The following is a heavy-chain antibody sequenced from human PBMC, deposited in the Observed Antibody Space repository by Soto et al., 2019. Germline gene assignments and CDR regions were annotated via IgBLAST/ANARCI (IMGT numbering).Heavy chain of an antibody. V-gene: IGHV4-59*01. D-gene: IGHD3-22*01. J-gene: IGHJ5*02. CDR2: IYYSGST. CDR3: ARGSYYYDSSGYYNNWFDP. CDR1: GGSISSYY. Sequence: SETLSLTCTVSGGSISSYYWIWIRQPPGKGLEWIGYIYYSGSTNYNPSLKSRVTISVDTSKNQFSLKLSSVTAADTAVYYCARGSYYYDSSGYYNNWFDPWGQGTLVTVSS.